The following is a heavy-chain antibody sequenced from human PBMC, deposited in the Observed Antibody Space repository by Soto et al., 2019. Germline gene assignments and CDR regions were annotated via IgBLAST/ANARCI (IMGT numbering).Heavy chain of an antibody. V-gene: IGHV2-5*02. J-gene: IGHJ4*02. CDR1: GFSLTTSGVG. Sequence: QITLNESGPTQVKPRQTLTLTCTFSGFSLTTSGVGVGWIRQSPGKAPEWLALIHWDDDKRYSPSLKSRLTSTKDTSKNQVVLTMADLDPADTATYYCAHRVLRTVFGLVTTTAIYFDFWGQGTPVAVSS. CDR2: IHWDDDK. CDR3: AHRVLRTVFGLVTTTAIYFDF. D-gene: IGHD3-3*01.